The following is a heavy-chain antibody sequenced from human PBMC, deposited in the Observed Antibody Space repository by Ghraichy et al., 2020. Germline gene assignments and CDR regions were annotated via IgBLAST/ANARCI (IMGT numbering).Heavy chain of an antibody. Sequence: GESLNISCAVSGITVSTYWMSWVRQAPGKGLEWVANIKPDGSAKHYVDSVKDRFTISRDDTKNSLYLQMNSLRAEDTAVYYCAKGSNGDDYFDYWGQGTLVTVSS. J-gene: IGHJ4*02. D-gene: IGHD7-27*01. V-gene: IGHV3-7*01. CDR2: IKPDGSAK. CDR3: AKGSNGDDYFDY. CDR1: GITVSTYW.